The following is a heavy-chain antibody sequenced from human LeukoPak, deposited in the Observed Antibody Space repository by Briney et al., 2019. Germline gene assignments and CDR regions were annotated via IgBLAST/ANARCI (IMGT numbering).Heavy chain of an antibody. Sequence: GGSLRLSCAASGFTFSSYAMSWVRQAPGKGLEWVSAISGSGGSTYYADSVKGRFTISRDNSKNTLYLQMNSLRAEDTAVYFCAGWIHGGVNILYSPIDYWGQGTLVTVSS. CDR3: AGWIHGGVNILYSPIDY. V-gene: IGHV3-23*01. J-gene: IGHJ4*02. CDR1: GFTFSSYA. D-gene: IGHD3-16*01. CDR2: ISGSGGST.